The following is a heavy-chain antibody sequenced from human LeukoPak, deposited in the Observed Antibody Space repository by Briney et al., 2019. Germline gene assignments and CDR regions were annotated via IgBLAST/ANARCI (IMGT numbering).Heavy chain of an antibody. J-gene: IGHJ3*02. CDR2: IYYSGST. CDR3: ARAGGSYYSPPYDAFDI. CDR1: GGSISSYY. Sequence: SETLSLTCTVSGGSISSYYWSWIRQPPGKGLEWIGYIYYSGSTNYNPSLKSRVTISVDTSKNQFSLKLSSVTAADTAVYYCARAGGSYYSPPYDAFDIWGQGTMVTVSS. V-gene: IGHV4-59*01. D-gene: IGHD1-26*01.